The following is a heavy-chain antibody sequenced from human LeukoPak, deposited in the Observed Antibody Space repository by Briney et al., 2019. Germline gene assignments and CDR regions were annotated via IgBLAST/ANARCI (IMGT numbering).Heavy chain of an antibody. V-gene: IGHV3-23*01. D-gene: IGHD3-10*01. CDR3: AKDRPLYYGSGSYQPNFDY. CDR1: GFTFSSYG. CDR2: ISGSGGST. J-gene: IGHJ4*02. Sequence: GGSLRLSCAASGFTFSSYGMSWVRQAPGKGLEWVSAISGSGGSTYYADSVKGRFTISRDNSKNTLYLQMNSLRAEDTAVYYCAKDRPLYYGSGSYQPNFDYWGQGTLVTVSS.